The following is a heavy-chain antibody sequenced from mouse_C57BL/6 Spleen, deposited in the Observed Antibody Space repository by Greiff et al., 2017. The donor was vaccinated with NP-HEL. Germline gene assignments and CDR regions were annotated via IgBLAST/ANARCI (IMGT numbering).Heavy chain of an antibody. CDR2: ISSGSSTI. CDR1: GFTFSDYG. D-gene: IGHD2-4*01. J-gene: IGHJ1*03. V-gene: IGHV5-17*01. CDR3: ARIYYDYDGVYWYFDV. Sequence: EVNVVESGGGLVKPGGSLKLSCAASGFTFSDYGMHWVRQAPEKGLEWVAYISSGSSTIYYADTVKGRFTISRDNAKNTLFLQMTSLRSEDTAMYYCARIYYDYDGVYWYFDVWGTGTTVTVSS.